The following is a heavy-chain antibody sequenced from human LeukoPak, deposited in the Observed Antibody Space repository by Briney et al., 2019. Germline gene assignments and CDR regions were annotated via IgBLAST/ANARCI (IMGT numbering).Heavy chain of an antibody. D-gene: IGHD1-26*01. CDR3: ATDPRIVGATNPHYYYYYGMGV. V-gene: IGHV1-24*01. CDR2: FDPEDGET. CDR1: GYTLTELS. J-gene: IGHJ6*02. Sequence: ASVKVSCKVSGYTLTELSMHWVRQAPGKGLEWMGGFDPEDGETIYAQKFQGRVTMTEDTSTDTAYMELSSLRSEDTAVYYCATDPRIVGATNPHYYYYYGMGVWGQGTTVTVSS.